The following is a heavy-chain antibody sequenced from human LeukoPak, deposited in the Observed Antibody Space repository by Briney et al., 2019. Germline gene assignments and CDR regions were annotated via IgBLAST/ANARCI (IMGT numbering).Heavy chain of an antibody. Sequence: ASVKVSCKASGGTFSSYAISWVRQAPGQGLEWMGGIIPIFGTANYAQKFQGRVTITADESTSTAYMELSSLRSEDTAVYYCARCMADCSSTSCYDYYYYYMDVWGKGTTVTVSS. V-gene: IGHV1-69*13. CDR3: ARCMADCSSTSCYDYYYYYMDV. D-gene: IGHD2-2*01. CDR1: GGTFSSYA. J-gene: IGHJ6*03. CDR2: IIPIFGTA.